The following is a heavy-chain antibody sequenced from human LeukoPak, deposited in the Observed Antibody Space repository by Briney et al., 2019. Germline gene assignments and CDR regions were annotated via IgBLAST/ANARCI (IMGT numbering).Heavy chain of an antibody. Sequence: ASVKVSCKASGYTFTSYAMHWERQAPGQRLEWMGWINAGNGNTKYSQKFQGRVTITRDTSASTAYMELSSLRSEDTAVYYCARDLFLPNWFDPWGQGTLVTVSS. D-gene: IGHD2/OR15-2a*01. CDR2: INAGNGNT. CDR3: ARDLFLPNWFDP. CDR1: GYTFTSYA. V-gene: IGHV1-3*01. J-gene: IGHJ5*02.